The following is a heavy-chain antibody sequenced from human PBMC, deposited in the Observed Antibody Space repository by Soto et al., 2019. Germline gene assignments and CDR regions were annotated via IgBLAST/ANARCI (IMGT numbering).Heavy chain of an antibody. J-gene: IGHJ4*02. V-gene: IGHV1-18*01. CDR1: GYTFTSYG. CDR2: ISAYNGNT. D-gene: IGHD5-12*01. Sequence: QVPLVQSGAEVKKPGASVKVSCKASGYTFTSYGIIWVRQAPGQGLEWMGWISAYNGNTNYAQKLQGRVTMTTDTSTSTGYMELRSLRSDDTAVYYCASHRAGIGNSGYGYWGQGTLVTVSS. CDR3: ASHRAGIGNSGYGY.